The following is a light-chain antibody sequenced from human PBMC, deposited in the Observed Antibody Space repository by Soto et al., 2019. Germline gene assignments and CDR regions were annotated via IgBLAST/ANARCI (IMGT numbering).Light chain of an antibody. Sequence: DIRMTQSPSTLSASVGDRVTITCRASQSISNWLAWYQQKPGKAPKLLIYDASSLESGVPSRFSGSASGTDFTLTISSLQPGDFATYYCQHYETYPITFGQGTRLEI. CDR2: DAS. V-gene: IGKV1-5*01. J-gene: IGKJ5*01. CDR3: QHYETYPIT. CDR1: QSISNW.